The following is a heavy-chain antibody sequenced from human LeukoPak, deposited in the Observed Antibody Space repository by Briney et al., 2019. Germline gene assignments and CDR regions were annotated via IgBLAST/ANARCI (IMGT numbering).Heavy chain of an antibody. Sequence: GGSLRLSCAASGFTFSTYWMGWVRRAPGRGLEWVANINQDGSEKYYVDSVKGRFTISRDNAKNSLYLQMNSLRAEDTATYYCTRSLDYWGQGIQVTISS. J-gene: IGHJ4*02. CDR2: INQDGSEK. CDR3: TRSLDY. CDR1: GFTFSTYW. V-gene: IGHV3-7*01.